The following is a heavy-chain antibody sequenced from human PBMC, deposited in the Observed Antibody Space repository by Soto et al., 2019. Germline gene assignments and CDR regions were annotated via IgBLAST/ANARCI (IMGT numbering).Heavy chain of an antibody. J-gene: IGHJ6*02. CDR2: ISSSSSYI. Sequence: EVPLVESGGGLVKPGGSLRLSCAASGFTFSSYSMNWVRQAPGKGLEWVSSISSSSSYIYYADSVKGRFTISRDNAKNSRYLQRNSLRAEDTAVYYCARDDHCSGGSCYQLYYYYGMDVWGQGTTVTVSS. CDR3: ARDDHCSGGSCYQLYYYYGMDV. V-gene: IGHV3-21*01. D-gene: IGHD2-15*01. CDR1: GFTFSSYS.